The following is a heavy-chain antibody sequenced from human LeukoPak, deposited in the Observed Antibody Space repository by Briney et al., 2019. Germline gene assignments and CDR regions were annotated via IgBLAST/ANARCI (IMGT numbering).Heavy chain of an antibody. CDR1: GYTFTSYY. CDR2: INPSGGST. J-gene: IGHJ3*02. Sequence: ASVKVSCKASGYTFTSYYMHWVRQAPAQGLEWMGIINPSGGSTSYAQKFQGRVTMTRDMSTSTVYMELSSLRSEDAAVYYCARAQYSSSDAFDIWGQGTMVTVSS. D-gene: IGHD6-6*01. V-gene: IGHV1-46*01. CDR3: ARAQYSSSDAFDI.